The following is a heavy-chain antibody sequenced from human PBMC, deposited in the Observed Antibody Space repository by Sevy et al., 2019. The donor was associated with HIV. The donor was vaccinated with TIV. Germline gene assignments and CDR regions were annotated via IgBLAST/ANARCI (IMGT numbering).Heavy chain of an antibody. Sequence: ASVKVSCKASGYTVTGYYMHWVRQAPGQGLEWMGWINPNSGGTNYAQKFQGRVTMTRDTSISTAYMELSRLRSDDTAVYYCARGLSMVRRTSRIYYYYYYMDVWGKGTTVTVSS. CDR2: INPNSGGT. CDR1: GYTVTGYY. CDR3: ARGLSMVRRTSRIYYYYYYMDV. D-gene: IGHD3-10*01. V-gene: IGHV1-2*02. J-gene: IGHJ6*03.